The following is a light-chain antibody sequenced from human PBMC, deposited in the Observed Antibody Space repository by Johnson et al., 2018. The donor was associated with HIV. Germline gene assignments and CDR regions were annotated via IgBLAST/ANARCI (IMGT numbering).Light chain of an antibody. CDR1: NSNIGNNY. Sequence: QSMLTQPPSVSAAPGQKVTISCSGSNSNIGNNYVSWYQQLPGTAPKLLIYENNKRPSGIPDRFSGSKSGKSATLGITGLQTGEEADYYCGTWDTGLNPVVGFGAGTKVTVL. CDR2: ENN. J-gene: IGLJ1*01. V-gene: IGLV1-51*02. CDR3: GTWDTGLNPVVG.